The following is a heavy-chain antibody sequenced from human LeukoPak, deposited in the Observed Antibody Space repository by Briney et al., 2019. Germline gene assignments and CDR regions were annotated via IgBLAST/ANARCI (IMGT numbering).Heavy chain of an antibody. D-gene: IGHD4-17*01. CDR3: ARDSPGDYEGYYFDY. V-gene: IGHV4-39*07. CDR1: GGSISSSSYY. CDR2: IYYSGST. J-gene: IGHJ4*02. Sequence: PSETLSLTCTVSGGSISSSSYYWGWIRQPPGKGLEWIGSIYYSGSTYYNPSLKSRVTISVDTSKNQFSLKLSSVTAADTAVYYCARDSPGDYEGYYFDYWGQGTLVTVSS.